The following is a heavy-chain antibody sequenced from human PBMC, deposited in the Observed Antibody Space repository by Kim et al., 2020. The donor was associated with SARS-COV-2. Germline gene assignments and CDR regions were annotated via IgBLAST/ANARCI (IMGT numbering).Heavy chain of an antibody. D-gene: IGHD1-26*01. J-gene: IGHJ4*02. CDR3: AREKDLLPLFDH. CDR2: T. Sequence: TMYPQQFEDRVIITRDTSASTVYMEMSSLRSEDTAIYYCAREKDLLPLFDHWGQGTPVTVSS. V-gene: IGHV1-3*01.